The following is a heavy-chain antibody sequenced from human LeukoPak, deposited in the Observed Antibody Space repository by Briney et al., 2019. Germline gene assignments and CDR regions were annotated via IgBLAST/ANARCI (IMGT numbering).Heavy chain of an antibody. Sequence: PGGSLRLSCAASGFTFSSYSMNWVRQAPGKGLEWVSYISSSSSTIYYADSVKGRFTISRDNAKNSLYLQMNSLRAEDTAVYYCARDITVGATPGNYWGQGTLVTVSS. V-gene: IGHV3-48*01. CDR3: ARDITVGATPGNY. CDR2: ISSSSSTI. J-gene: IGHJ4*02. D-gene: IGHD1-26*01. CDR1: GFTFSSYS.